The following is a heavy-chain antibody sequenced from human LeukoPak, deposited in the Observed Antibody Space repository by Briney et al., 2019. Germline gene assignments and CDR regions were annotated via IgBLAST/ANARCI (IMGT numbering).Heavy chain of an antibody. V-gene: IGHV3-20*04. J-gene: IGHJ6*03. Sequence: PGGSLRLSCAASGFTFDDYGMSWVRQAPGKGLEWVSGINWNGGSTGYADSVKDRFTISRDNAKNSLYLQMNSLRAEDTALYYCARVSYDIVVVPAAMRGYYYYYYMDVWGKGITVTVSS. CDR1: GFTFDDYG. D-gene: IGHD2-2*01. CDR2: INWNGGST. CDR3: ARVSYDIVVVPAAMRGYYYYYYMDV.